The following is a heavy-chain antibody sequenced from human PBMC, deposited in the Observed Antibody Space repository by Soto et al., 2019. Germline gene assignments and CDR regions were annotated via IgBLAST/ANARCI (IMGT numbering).Heavy chain of an antibody. CDR1: GGSFSGYS. V-gene: IGHV3-23*01. J-gene: IGHJ4*02. CDR2: ISGSGDVP. CDR3: AKDRGDKGHCGAGNCFSDH. D-gene: IGHD2-15*01. Sequence: PSETLSLTCAVYGGSFSGYSWTWVRRAPGKGLEWVSGISGSGDVPYYAASVRGRFIISRDNSKNTPYLQMNSLRDEDTAIYYCAKDRGDKGHCGAGNCFSDHWGPGTVLTVSS.